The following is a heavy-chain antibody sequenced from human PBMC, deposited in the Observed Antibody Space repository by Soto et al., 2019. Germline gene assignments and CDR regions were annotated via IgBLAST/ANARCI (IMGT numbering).Heavy chain of an antibody. CDR3: ARGPDITMVRGLDY. D-gene: IGHD3-10*01. CDR1: GGSFSGYY. V-gene: IGHV4-34*01. J-gene: IGHJ4*02. CDR2: INHSGST. Sequence: QVQLQQWGAGLLKPSETLSLTCAVYGGSFSGYYWSWIRQPPGKGLEWIGEINHSGSTNYNPSLESRVTISVDTSKNQFSLKLSSVTAADTAVYYCARGPDITMVRGLDYWGQGTLVTVSS.